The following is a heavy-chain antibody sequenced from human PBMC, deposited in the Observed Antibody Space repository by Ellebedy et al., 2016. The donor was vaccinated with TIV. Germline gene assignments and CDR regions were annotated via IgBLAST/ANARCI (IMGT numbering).Heavy chain of an antibody. D-gene: IGHD3-22*01. J-gene: IGHJ4*03. Sequence: PGGSLRLSCVVSGFTVSSNYMSWVRQAPGKGLEWVSVLYSGGSTFYADSVKGRFTISRDNSKNTLYLQMNNLKAEDTAVYYCARRYYYDSRGYYYLDYWGQGTSVTVS. CDR2: LYSGGST. CDR1: GFTVSSNY. V-gene: IGHV3-66*01. CDR3: ARRYYYDSRGYYYLDY.